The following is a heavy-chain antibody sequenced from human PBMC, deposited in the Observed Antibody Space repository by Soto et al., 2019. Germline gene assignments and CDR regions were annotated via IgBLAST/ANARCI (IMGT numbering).Heavy chain of an antibody. J-gene: IGHJ4*02. D-gene: IGHD3-22*01. V-gene: IGHV4-59*01. Sequence: QVQLQESGPGLVKPSETLSLTCTFSGGSITSYYWTWIRQPPGKGLEWIGYIYYRGNTNYNPSLKSRVITSVETCTERLSLKLSCVAAADTAVYSCARQAGYYDRIGYLDYWGKGPLVTVSS. CDR2: IYYRGNT. CDR3: ARQAGYYDRIGYLDY. CDR1: GGSITSYY.